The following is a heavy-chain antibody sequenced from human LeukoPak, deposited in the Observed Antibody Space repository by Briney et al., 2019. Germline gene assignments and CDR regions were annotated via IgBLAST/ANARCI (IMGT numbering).Heavy chain of an antibody. CDR1: GFTFNSYT. CDR2: ISSSSTYI. D-gene: IGHD2-8*02. Sequence: GGSLRLSCAASGFTFNSYTMNWVRQAPGKGLEWVSSISSSSTYIYYADSVKGRFTISRDNAKNSLYLQMNSLRAEDTAVYYCATRMGELVSYYYGMDVWGQGTTVTVSS. J-gene: IGHJ6*02. V-gene: IGHV3-21*01. CDR3: ATRMGELVSYYYGMDV.